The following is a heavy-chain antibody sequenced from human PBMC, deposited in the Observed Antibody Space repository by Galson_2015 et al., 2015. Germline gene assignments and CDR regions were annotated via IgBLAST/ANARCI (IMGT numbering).Heavy chain of an antibody. Sequence: SLRLSCAASGFTFSNAWMSWVRLAPGKGLEWVGRIKSKTDDGTTDYAAPVKGRFTISRDDSKNTLYLQMNSLKTEDTAVYYCTTDAWVTSGMDVWGQGTTVTVSS. J-gene: IGHJ6*02. CDR1: GFTFSNAW. CDR3: TTDAWVTSGMDV. V-gene: IGHV3-15*01. D-gene: IGHD5-18*01. CDR2: IKSKTDDGTT.